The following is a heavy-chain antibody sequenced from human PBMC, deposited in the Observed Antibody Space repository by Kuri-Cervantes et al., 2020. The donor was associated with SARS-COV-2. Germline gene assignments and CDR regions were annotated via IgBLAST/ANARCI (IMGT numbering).Heavy chain of an antibody. V-gene: IGHV4-4*07. D-gene: IGHD6-19*01. CDR3: ARETPKRGSGRSFNWFDP. J-gene: IGHJ5*02. CDR1: GGSFSGYY. CDR2: IYTSGST. Sequence: ESLKISCAVYGGSFSGYYWSWIRQPAGKGLEWIGRIYTSGSTNYNPSLKSRVTISVDTSKNQFSLKLSSVTAADTAVYYCARETPKRGSGRSFNWFDPWGQGTLVTVSS.